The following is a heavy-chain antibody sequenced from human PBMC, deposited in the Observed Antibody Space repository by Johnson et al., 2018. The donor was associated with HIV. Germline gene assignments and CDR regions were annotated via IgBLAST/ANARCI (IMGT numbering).Heavy chain of an antibody. Sequence: QVQLVESGGGLVKPGGSLRLSCAASGFTFSDYYMSWIRQAPGKGLEWVALISYDGSNKYYANSVKGRFTISRDNSKNTLYLQMNSLRAEDAAVYYCARDPHEWELLGGAFDIWGQGTMVTVSS. D-gene: IGHD1-26*01. V-gene: IGHV3-30-3*01. CDR1: GFTFSDYY. J-gene: IGHJ3*02. CDR3: ARDPHEWELLGGAFDI. CDR2: ISYDGSNK.